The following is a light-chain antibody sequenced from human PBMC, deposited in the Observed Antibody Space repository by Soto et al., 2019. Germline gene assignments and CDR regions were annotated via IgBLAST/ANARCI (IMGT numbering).Light chain of an antibody. V-gene: IGKV2D-29*01. CDR2: EAS. J-gene: IGKJ4*01. Sequence: IVMTQTPPSLSVTPGQPASISCKSSRSLLHTDGDDYLFWFLQKPGQPPQPLVYEASKRFSGVPDRFSGSGSGTEFTLTISRVEADDVGTYYCMQSLQFPLTFGGGTSV. CDR1: RSLLHTDGDDY. CDR3: MQSLQFPLT.